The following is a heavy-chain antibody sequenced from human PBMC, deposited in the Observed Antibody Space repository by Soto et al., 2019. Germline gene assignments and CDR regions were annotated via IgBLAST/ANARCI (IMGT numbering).Heavy chain of an antibody. V-gene: IGHV4-59*01. D-gene: IGHD1-26*01. Sequence: SETLPLTCTVSAGSISTYSWCWIRQPPGKGLEWIGYNYYSGNGNYNPSLKSRVTISVDTSKNQFSLKLSSVTAADTALYYCARHGGSYSFDYSGQGSLVTV. CDR3: ARHGGSYSFDY. CDR1: AGSISTYS. J-gene: IGHJ4*02. CDR2: NYYSGNG.